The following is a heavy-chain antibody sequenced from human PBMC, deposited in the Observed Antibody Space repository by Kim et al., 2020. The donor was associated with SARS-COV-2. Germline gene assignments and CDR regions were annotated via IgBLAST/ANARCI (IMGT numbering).Heavy chain of an antibody. Sequence: SETLSLTCTVSGDSIRNYYWSWIRHTPVKGLEWIGYIYSSGSTNYHPSLKSRVTISVDTSKNQFSLKLSSVTAADTAVYYCARGPGIPAIWFGDFQPECYGMDVWGQGTTVTVSS. CDR3: ARGPGIPAIWFGDFQPECYGMDV. CDR1: GDSIRNYY. D-gene: IGHD3-10*01. J-gene: IGHJ6*02. CDR2: IYSSGST. V-gene: IGHV4-59*01.